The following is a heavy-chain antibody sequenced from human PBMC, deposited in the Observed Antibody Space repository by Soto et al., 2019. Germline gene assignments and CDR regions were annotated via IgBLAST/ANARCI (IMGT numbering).Heavy chain of an antibody. V-gene: IGHV3-23*01. CDR2: ISGSGGFT. D-gene: IGHD3-10*01. CDR1: GFTFSSYA. Sequence: EVQLLESGGGLVQPGGSLRLSCAASGFTFSSYAMSWVRQAPGKGLEWVSTISGSGGFTYYADSVKGRFTISRDNSKNALELQMNSLRAEDRAVYYCAKDGPLGELMAAWGQGTLVSVS. J-gene: IGHJ5*02. CDR3: AKDGPLGELMAA.